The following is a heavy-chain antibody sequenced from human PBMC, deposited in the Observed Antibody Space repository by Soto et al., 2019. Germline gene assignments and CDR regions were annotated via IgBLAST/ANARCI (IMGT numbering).Heavy chain of an antibody. CDR3: ARGSGWYDY. Sequence: EVQLVESGGGLVQPGGSLRLSCAGFGFTFSIYNMNWVRQAPGKGLEWVSCISGSGSYIYYADSVKGRFTISRDNAENSLYLQMDSLRAEDTAVYYCARGSGWYDYWGQGTLVTVSS. V-gene: IGHV3-21*01. J-gene: IGHJ4*02. D-gene: IGHD6-19*01. CDR1: GFTFSIYN. CDR2: ISGSGSYI.